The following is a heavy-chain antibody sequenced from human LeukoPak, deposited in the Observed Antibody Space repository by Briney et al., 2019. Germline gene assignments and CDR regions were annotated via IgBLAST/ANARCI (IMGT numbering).Heavy chain of an antibody. Sequence: GGSLRLSCAASGFTFSSYGMNWVRQAPGKGLEWVSGISGNGGSTYYADSVKGRFTISRDNSKNTLYLQMNSLRAEDTGVYYCARDRAYYDDSSGYGYWGQGTLVTVSS. V-gene: IGHV3-23*01. CDR3: ARDRAYYDDSSGYGY. CDR2: ISGNGGST. CDR1: GFTFSSYG. J-gene: IGHJ4*02. D-gene: IGHD3-22*01.